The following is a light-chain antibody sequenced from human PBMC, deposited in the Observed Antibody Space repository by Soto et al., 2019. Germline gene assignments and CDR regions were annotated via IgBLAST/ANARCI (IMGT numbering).Light chain of an antibody. CDR1: SSDVGGYNY. J-gene: IGLJ2*01. CDR2: DVS. V-gene: IGLV2-11*01. CDR3: CSYAGSYSWV. Sequence: QSALTQPRSVSGSPGQSVTISCTGTSSDVGGYNYVSWYQQHPGKAPKLMIYDVSDRPSGVPDRFSGSKSGNTASLTISGLQAGDEPDYYCCSYAGSYSWVFGGGTKLTVL.